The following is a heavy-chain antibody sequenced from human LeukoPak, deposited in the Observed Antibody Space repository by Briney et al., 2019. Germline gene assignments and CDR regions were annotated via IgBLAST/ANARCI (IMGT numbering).Heavy chain of an antibody. V-gene: IGHV3-23*01. Sequence: GSQRLSCAASGFPFRSYAMSWVRQAPGKGLEWVSVISGSGANTYYADSVKGRFTISRDNSKNTLYLQMNSLRAEDTAVFFCAKSLTTVKRGNFDSWGQGTLVTVSS. CDR2: ISGSGANT. D-gene: IGHD4-17*01. CDR3: AKSLTTVKRGNFDS. J-gene: IGHJ4*02. CDR1: GFPFRSYA.